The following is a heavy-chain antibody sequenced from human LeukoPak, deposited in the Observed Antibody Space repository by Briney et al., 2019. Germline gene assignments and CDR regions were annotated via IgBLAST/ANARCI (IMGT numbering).Heavy chain of an antibody. D-gene: IGHD3-3*01. V-gene: IGHV3-7*03. Sequence: PGGSLRLSCAASGFTFSSYWMSWVRQAPGKGLEWVANIKQDGSEKYYVDSVKGRFTISRDNAKNSLYLQMNSLRAEDTAVYYCARDTYYDFWSGYYPESYSMDVWGQGTTVTVSS. J-gene: IGHJ6*02. CDR2: IKQDGSEK. CDR3: ARDTYYDFWSGYYPESYSMDV. CDR1: GFTFSSYW.